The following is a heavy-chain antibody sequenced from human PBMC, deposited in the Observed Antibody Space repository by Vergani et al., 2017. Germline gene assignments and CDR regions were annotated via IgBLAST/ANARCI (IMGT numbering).Heavy chain of an antibody. CDR3: ARDLGGSSTDY. CDR1: GGSISSGGYS. D-gene: IGHD3-10*01. V-gene: IGHV4-61*02. J-gene: IGHJ4*02. Sequence: QLQLQESGSGLVKPSQTLSLTCAVSGGSISSGGYSWSWIRQPAGKGLEWIGRIYTSGSTNYNPSLKSRVTMSVDTSKNQFSLKLSSVTAADTAVYYCARDLGGSSTDYWGQGTLVTVSS. CDR2: IYTSGST.